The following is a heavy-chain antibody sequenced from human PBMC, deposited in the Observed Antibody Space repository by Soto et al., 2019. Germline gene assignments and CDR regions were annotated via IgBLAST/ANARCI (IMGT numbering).Heavy chain of an antibody. CDR3: AGGESGWWKEAFEI. J-gene: IGHJ3*02. CDR1: GFTFSSYA. V-gene: IGHV3-30-3*01. D-gene: IGHD6-19*01. CDR2: ISYDGSNK. Sequence: QVQLVESGGGVVQPGRSLRLSCAASGFTFSSYAMHWVRQAPGKGLEWVAVISYDGSNKYYADSVKGRFTISRDNSKNTLYLLMNRLRAEDTAVYSCAGGESGWWKEAFEIWGQGTMVTVSS.